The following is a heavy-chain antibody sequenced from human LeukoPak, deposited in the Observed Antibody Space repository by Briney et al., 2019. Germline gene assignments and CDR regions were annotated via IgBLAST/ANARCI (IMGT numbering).Heavy chain of an antibody. CDR3: ARGWRDYYGSGSYYSSRPNMDV. CDR2: MNPNSGNT. D-gene: IGHD3-10*01. V-gene: IGHV1-8*01. Sequence: ASVKVSCKASGYTFTSYDINWVRQATGQGLEWMGWMNPNSGNTGYAQKFQGRVTMTRNTSISTAYMELSSLRSEDTAVYYCARGWRDYYGSGSYYSSRPNMDVWGKGT. J-gene: IGHJ6*03. CDR1: GYTFTSYD.